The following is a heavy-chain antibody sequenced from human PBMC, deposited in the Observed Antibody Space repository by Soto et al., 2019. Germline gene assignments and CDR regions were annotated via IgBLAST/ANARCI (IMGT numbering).Heavy chain of an antibody. V-gene: IGHV1-18*01. CDR1: GYTFTSYG. CDR3: ARWGINGYGAYYYYYMDV. J-gene: IGHJ6*03. CDR2: ISAYNGNT. D-gene: IGHD5-12*01. Sequence: QVQLVQSGAEVKTPGASVNVSCKASGYTFTSYGISWVRQAPGQGLEWMGWISAYNGNTNYAQKLQGRVTMTTDTATSTAYMELRSLRSDDTAVYYCARWGINGYGAYYYYYMDVWGKGTTVTVSS.